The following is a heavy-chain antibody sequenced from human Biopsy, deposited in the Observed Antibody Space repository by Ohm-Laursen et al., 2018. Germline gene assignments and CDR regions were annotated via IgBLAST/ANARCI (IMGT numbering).Heavy chain of an antibody. CDR1: GASVSSGSYD. CDR2: IYNDVST. D-gene: IGHD3/OR15-3a*01. V-gene: IGHV4-61*01. CDR3: VRLNRRGNIIFFDY. J-gene: IGHJ4*02. Sequence: SETLSLTCIVSGASVSSGSYDWSWIRQPPGKGLEWIGNIYNDVSTKYNPSLRSRVTISADKSTNQFSLKLRSVTAADTAVYYCVRLNRRGNIIFFDYWGRGTLVTVSS.